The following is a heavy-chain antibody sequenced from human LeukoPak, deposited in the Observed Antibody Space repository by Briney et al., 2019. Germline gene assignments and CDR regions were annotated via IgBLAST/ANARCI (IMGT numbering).Heavy chain of an antibody. CDR2: IYCTGST. CDR3: ARGRYYDILTGYYYNWFDP. D-gene: IGHD3-9*01. J-gene: IGHJ5*02. Sequence: SETLSLTCSVSGGSINNYFWSWIRQPPGKGLEWIGNIYCTGSTHYNPSLRSRVTISVDRSKSQFSLKLSSVTAADTAVYYCARGRYYDILTGYYYNWFDPRGQGTLVAVSS. CDR1: GGSINNYF. V-gene: IGHV4-59*12.